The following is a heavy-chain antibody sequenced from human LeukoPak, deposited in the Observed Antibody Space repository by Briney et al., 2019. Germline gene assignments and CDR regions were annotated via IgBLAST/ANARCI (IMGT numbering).Heavy chain of an antibody. J-gene: IGHJ4*02. CDR3: ARTDGYCSSTSCYAYRGYFDY. Sequence: GGSLRLSCAASGFTFSSYWMSWVRQAPGKGLEWVANIKQDGSEEYYVDSVKGRFTISRDNAKNSLYLQMNSLRAEDTAVYYRARTDGYCSSTSCYAYRGYFDYWGQGTLVTVSS. CDR1: GFTFSSYW. V-gene: IGHV3-7*03. D-gene: IGHD2-2*03. CDR2: IKQDGSEE.